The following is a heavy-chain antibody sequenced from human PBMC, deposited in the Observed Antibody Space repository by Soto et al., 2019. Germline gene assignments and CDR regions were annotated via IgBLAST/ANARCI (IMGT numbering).Heavy chain of an antibody. CDR1: GFTFSDHF. CDR3: AGETLVSGGFFDY. V-gene: IGHV3-11*01. CDR2: IRRSDSTT. J-gene: IGHJ4*02. Sequence: QVQLLESGGGLGKPGGSLRLSCAASGFTFSDHFMSWIRQAPGKGLEWISYIRRSDSTTYYADSVKGRFTIARDNAKNSLFLQMNSLRAEDAALYFWAGETLVSGGFFDYWGQGTLVTVSS. D-gene: IGHD5-12*01.